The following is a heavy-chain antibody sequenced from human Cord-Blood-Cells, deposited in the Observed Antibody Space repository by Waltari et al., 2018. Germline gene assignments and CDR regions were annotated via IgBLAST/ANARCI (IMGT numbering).Heavy chain of an antibody. V-gene: IGHV3-30-3*01. Sequence: QVQLVESGGGVVQPGRSLRLSCAASGFTFSSSAMTWVRQAPGKGLEWVAVISYDGSNKYYADSVKGRFTISRDNSKNTLYLQMNSLRAEDTAVYYCARTVYGDYFDYWGQGTLVTVSS. CDR3: ARTVYGDYFDY. D-gene: IGHD4-17*01. CDR1: GFTFSSSA. CDR2: ISYDGSNK. J-gene: IGHJ4*02.